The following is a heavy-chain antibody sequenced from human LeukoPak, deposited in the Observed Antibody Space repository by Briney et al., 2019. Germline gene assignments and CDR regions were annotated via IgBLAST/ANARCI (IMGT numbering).Heavy chain of an antibody. Sequence: ASVKVSCKASGYTFTSYAMNWVRQAPGQGLEWMGWISTYNGNTNYAQKLQGRVTTTTEISTSTAYMELRSLRSDDTAVYYCARDQLSRGVWFDPWGQGTLVTVSS. J-gene: IGHJ5*02. V-gene: IGHV1-18*01. CDR3: ARDQLSRGVWFDP. D-gene: IGHD1-1*01. CDR2: ISTYNGNT. CDR1: GYTFTSYA.